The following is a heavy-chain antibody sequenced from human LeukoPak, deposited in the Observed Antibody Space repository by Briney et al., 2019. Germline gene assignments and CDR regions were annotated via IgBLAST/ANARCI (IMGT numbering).Heavy chain of an antibody. CDR2: ISGSGGST. V-gene: IGHV3-23*01. J-gene: IGHJ4*02. CDR1: GFTFSSYA. D-gene: IGHD3-3*01. Sequence: GGSLRLSCAASGFTFSSYAMSWVRQAPGKGLEWVSAISGSGGSTYYADSVKGRFTISRDNSKNTLYLQMSSLRAEDTAVYYCAKLHSHYDFWSGYYTRWGQGTLVTVSS. CDR3: AKLHSHYDFWSGYYTR.